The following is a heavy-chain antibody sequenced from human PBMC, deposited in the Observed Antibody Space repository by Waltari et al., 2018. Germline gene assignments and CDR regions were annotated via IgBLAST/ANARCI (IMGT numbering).Heavy chain of an antibody. D-gene: IGHD2-15*01. Sequence: EVQLVESGGGLVTPGGSLRLSCAASGFTFSSYWRSWVRQDPGKGLEWVANIKPDESERYYVDSVKGRFTISRDNAKNSLFLQMNNLRAEDTAIYYCAKDSCEGRGGGSCYNPWGQGTLVTVSS. CDR1: GFTFSSYW. CDR2: IKPDESER. CDR3: AKDSCEGRGGGSCYNP. J-gene: IGHJ5*02. V-gene: IGHV3-7*03.